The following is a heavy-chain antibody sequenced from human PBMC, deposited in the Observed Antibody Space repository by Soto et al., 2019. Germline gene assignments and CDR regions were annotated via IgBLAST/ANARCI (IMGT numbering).Heavy chain of an antibody. Sequence: GWSLILSCAASGFTFSNYWMSWVRQAPGKGLEWVANIKQDGSQNYYVDSVKGRFTTSRDNTKNSFYLQMNSLRAEDTAVYYCARDHINGWKFDYWGRGTLVTVYS. CDR3: ARDHINGWKFDY. J-gene: IGHJ4*02. CDR2: IKQDGSQN. D-gene: IGHD6-19*01. V-gene: IGHV3-7*01. CDR1: GFTFSNYW.